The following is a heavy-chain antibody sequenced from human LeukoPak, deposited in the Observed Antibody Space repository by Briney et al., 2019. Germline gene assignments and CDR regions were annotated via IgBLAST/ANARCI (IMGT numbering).Heavy chain of an antibody. CDR1: GYTFTSYD. CDR3: ARAVRIAVAGMVYYFDY. D-gene: IGHD6-19*01. J-gene: IGHJ4*02. CDR2: MNPNSGNT. V-gene: IGHV1-8*01. Sequence: ASVTVSCKASGYTFTSYDINWVRQATGQGLEWMGWMNPNSGNTGYAQKFQGRVTMTRNTSISTAYMELSSLRSEDTAVYYCARAVRIAVAGMVYYFDYWGQGTLVTVSS.